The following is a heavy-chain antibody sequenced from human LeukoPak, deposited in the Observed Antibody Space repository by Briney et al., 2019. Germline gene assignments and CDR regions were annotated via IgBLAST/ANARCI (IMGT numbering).Heavy chain of an antibody. J-gene: IGHJ4*02. CDR2: ISYDGSNK. Sequence: PGGSLRLSCAASGFTFSSYGMHWVRQAPGKGLEWVAVISYDGSNKYYADSVKGRFTISRDNAKNSLYLQMNSLRAEDTAVYYCARDPGPDRHIVVVPAANNPGGDYWGQGTLVTVSS. CDR3: ARDPGPDRHIVVVPAANNPGGDY. V-gene: IGHV3-30*03. CDR1: GFTFSSYG. D-gene: IGHD2-2*01.